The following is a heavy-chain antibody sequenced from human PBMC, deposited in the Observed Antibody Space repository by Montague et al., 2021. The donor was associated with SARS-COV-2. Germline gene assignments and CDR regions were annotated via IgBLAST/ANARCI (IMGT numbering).Heavy chain of an antibody. CDR2: INHSGST. V-gene: IGHV4-34*01. J-gene: IGHJ5*02. Sequence: SETLSLTCAVYGGSVSDYYWSWSRQPPGKGLEWIGEINHSGSTNXNPSLKSRVTTSVDTSKNQFSLKLTSVTAADTAVYYCARGPRITMIVVVITDIWFDPWGQGTLVTVSS. D-gene: IGHD3-22*01. CDR1: GGSVSDYY. CDR3: ARGPRITMIVVVITDIWFDP.